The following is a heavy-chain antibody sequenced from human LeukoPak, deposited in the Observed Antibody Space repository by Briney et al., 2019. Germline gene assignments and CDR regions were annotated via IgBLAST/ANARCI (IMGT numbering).Heavy chain of an antibody. CDR3: ARDLRGVHFDY. CDR1: GYTFTGYY. D-gene: IGHD3-16*01. J-gene: IGHJ4*02. V-gene: IGHV1-2*02. CDR2: INPNSGGT. Sequence: ASVKVSCKASGYTFTGYYMHWVRQAPGQGLEWMGWINPNSGGTNYAQKFQGRVTMTRDTSISTAYMELRSLRSDDTAIYYCARDLRGVHFDYWGQGTLVTVSS.